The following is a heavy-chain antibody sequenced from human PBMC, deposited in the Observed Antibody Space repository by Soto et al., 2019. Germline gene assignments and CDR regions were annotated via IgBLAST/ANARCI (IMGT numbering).Heavy chain of an antibody. J-gene: IGHJ2*01. CDR1: GFTFTGFG. V-gene: IGHV1-18*04. D-gene: IGHD5-18*01. CDR3: ARGYSYGSYWYFDL. Sequence: QLQLVQSGAEVKNPGASVKVSCKASGFTFTGFGIIWVRQAPGQGLEWMGWITASNGNTNYAQNLQGRVTMTTDTSTSTAYMELWRLRSDDTAVYYCARGYSYGSYWYFDLWGRGTLVTVSS. CDR2: ITASNGNT.